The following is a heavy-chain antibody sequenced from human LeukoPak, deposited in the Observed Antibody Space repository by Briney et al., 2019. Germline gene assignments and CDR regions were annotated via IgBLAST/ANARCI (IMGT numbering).Heavy chain of an antibody. CDR2: IYYSGST. Sequence: SETLSLTCTVSGGSISSYYWSWIRQPPGKGLEWIGYIYYSGSTNYNPSLQSRVSMSVDTSKNQFSLNVTSMTAADTAVYYCARWADKSGSSSRVAFDVWGQGTMVTVSS. V-gene: IGHV4-59*12. CDR3: ARWADKSGSSSRVAFDV. CDR1: GGSISSYY. D-gene: IGHD6-6*01. J-gene: IGHJ3*01.